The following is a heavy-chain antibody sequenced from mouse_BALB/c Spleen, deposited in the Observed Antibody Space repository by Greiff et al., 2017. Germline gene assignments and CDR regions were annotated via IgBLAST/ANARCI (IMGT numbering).Heavy chain of an antibody. CDR2: IRLKSNNYAT. CDR1: GFTFSNYW. CDR3: TRLGRGFDY. Sequence: EVQGVESGGGLVQPGGSMKLSCVASGFTFSNYWMNWVRQSPEKGLEWVAEIRLKSNNYATHYAESVKGRFTISRDDSKSSVYLQMNNLRAEDTGIYYCTRLGRGFDYWGQGTTLTVSS. V-gene: IGHV6-6*02. D-gene: IGHD4-1*01. J-gene: IGHJ2*01.